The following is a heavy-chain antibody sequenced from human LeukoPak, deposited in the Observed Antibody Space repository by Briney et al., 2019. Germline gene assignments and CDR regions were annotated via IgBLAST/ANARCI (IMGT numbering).Heavy chain of an antibody. V-gene: IGHV3-23*01. CDR1: GFTFSYFS. D-gene: IGHD6-13*01. J-gene: IGHJ4*02. CDR3: AKECAWGSSWHTIDY. CDR2: VNSGGDGR. Sequence: HPGGSLRLSCAASGFTFSYFSMNWVRQAPGRGLEWVSAVNSGGDGRYYTDSVRGRFTISRDNSKHTVYLQMNSLRAEDTAVYYCAKECAWGSSWHTIDYWGQGALVTVSS.